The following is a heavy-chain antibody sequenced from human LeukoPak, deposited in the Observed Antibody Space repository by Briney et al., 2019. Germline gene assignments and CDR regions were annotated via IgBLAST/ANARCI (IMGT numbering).Heavy chain of an antibody. V-gene: IGHV4-59*08. CDR1: GGSISSYY. CDR2: IYYSGST. Sequence: SETLSLTCTVSGGSISSYYWSWIRQPPGKGLEWIGYIYYSGSTNSNPSLKSRVTISVDTSKNQFSLKLSSLTAADTAVYYCARLGIVAGTRMGFDYWGQGTLVTVSS. CDR3: ARLGIVAGTRMGFDY. D-gene: IGHD6-19*01. J-gene: IGHJ4*02.